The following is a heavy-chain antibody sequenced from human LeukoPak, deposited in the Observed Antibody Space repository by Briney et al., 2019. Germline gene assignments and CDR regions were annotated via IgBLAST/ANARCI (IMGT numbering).Heavy chain of an antibody. J-gene: IGHJ4*02. CDR2: VSYDGSNK. CDR1: GFTFSNYA. D-gene: IGHD7-27*01. V-gene: IGHV3-30-3*01. Sequence: GGSLRLSCAASGFTFSNYAMHWVRQAPGKGLEWVAVVSYDGSNKYYADSVTGRFTISRDNSKNTVYLQMNSLRAEDTAVYYCARAGGWGYFDYWGQGTLVTVSS. CDR3: ARAGGWGYFDY.